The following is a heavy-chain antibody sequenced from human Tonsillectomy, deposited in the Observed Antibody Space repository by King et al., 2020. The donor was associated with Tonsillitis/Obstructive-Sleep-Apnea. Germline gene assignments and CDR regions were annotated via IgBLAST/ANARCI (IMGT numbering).Heavy chain of an antibody. CDR2: ISWKTGTI. V-gene: IGHV3-9*01. J-gene: IGHJ4*02. CDR1: GFTFDDYA. Sequence: VQLVESGGGLVQPGRSLRLSCAASGFTFDDYAMHWVRQGPGKGLEWVSGISWKTGTIEYADSVKGRFIISRDNAEKSLYLRMNSLRAEDTAFYYCAKSSSSSSAGYFDYWGQGALVTVSS. D-gene: IGHD6-6*01. CDR3: AKSSSSSSAGYFDY.